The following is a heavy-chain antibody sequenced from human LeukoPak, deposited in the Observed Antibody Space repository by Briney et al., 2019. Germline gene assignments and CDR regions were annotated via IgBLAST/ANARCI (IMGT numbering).Heavy chain of an antibody. CDR1: GFTFSSYA. J-gene: IGHJ5*02. V-gene: IGHV3-30-3*01. Sequence: SLRLSXXXXGFTFSSYAMHWVRQAPGKGLEWVAVISYDGSNKYYADSVKGRFTISRDNSKNTLYLQMNSLRAEDTAVYYCARTREVVPAAMFDPWGQGTLVTVSS. CDR3: ARTREVVPAAMFDP. D-gene: IGHD2-2*01. CDR2: ISYDGSNK.